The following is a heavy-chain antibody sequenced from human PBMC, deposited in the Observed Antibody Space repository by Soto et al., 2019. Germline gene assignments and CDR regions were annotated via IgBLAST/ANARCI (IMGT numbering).Heavy chain of an antibody. CDR2: ISAYNGNT. CDR1: GYTFTSYG. D-gene: IGHD2-8*01. J-gene: IGHJ6*02. V-gene: IGHV1-18*04. Sequence: GTSVKVTCKASGYTFTSYGISWVRQAPGQGLEWMGWISAYNGNTNYAQKLQDRVTMSTDTSTSTAYMELRSLRSDDTAFYYCARSAMAGDYYYYGMDVWGRGTTVTVSS. CDR3: ARSAMAGDYYYYGMDV.